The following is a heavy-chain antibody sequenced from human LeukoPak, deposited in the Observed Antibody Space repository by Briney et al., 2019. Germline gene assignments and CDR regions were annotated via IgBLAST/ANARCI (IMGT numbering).Heavy chain of an antibody. Sequence: PGGSLRLSCAASGFTFSSHAMNWVRQAPGKGLEWVSAISGTGRSTYYADSVKGRFTISRDNSKNTLYLQMNSLTAEDTAVYYCAKGNLRGPPPNIDFWGQGTLVTVSS. J-gene: IGHJ4*02. CDR2: ISGTGRST. D-gene: IGHD5/OR15-5a*01. CDR3: AKGNLRGPPPNIDF. CDR1: GFTFSSHA. V-gene: IGHV3-23*01.